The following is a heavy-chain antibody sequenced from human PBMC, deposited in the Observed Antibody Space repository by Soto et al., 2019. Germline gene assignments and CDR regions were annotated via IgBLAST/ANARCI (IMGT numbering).Heavy chain of an antibody. J-gene: IGHJ6*02. Sequence: GGSLRLSCAASGFTFSSYAMSWVRQAPGKGLEWVSAISGSGGSTYYADSVKGRFTISRDNSKNTLYLQMNSLRAEDTAVYYCAKRRDGGYSYGSHLYYYYGMDVWGQGTTVTVSS. D-gene: IGHD5-18*01. CDR3: AKRRDGGYSYGSHLYYYYGMDV. CDR1: GFTFSSYA. V-gene: IGHV3-23*01. CDR2: ISGSGGST.